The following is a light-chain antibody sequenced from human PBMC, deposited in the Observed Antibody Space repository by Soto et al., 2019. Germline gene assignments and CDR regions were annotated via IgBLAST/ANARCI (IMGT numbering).Light chain of an antibody. Sequence: DIVMTQSPDSLAVSLGERATINCKSSQSVLYSSNNKNNLAWYQQKPGQPPKLLIYWASSRESGVPVRFSGSGSGTYFTIAISSLQAEDVAIYYCQQYYSTPWTFGQGTKVEIK. J-gene: IGKJ1*01. CDR1: QSVLYSSNNKNN. CDR3: QQYYSTPWT. CDR2: WAS. V-gene: IGKV4-1*01.